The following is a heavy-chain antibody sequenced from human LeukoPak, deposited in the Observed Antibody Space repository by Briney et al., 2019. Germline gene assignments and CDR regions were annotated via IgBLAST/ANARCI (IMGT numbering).Heavy chain of an antibody. CDR3: ARDPGHSSGWYDFDY. J-gene: IGHJ4*02. CDR1: GFTFSVSV. D-gene: IGHD6-19*01. V-gene: IGHV3-48*03. Sequence: GGSLRLSCAASGFTFSVSVIHWVRQDSGKGLEWVSYISSSGSTIYYADSVKGRFTISRDNAKNSLYQQMNSLRAEDTAVYYCARDPGHSSGWYDFDYWGQGTLVSVSS. CDR2: ISSSGSTI.